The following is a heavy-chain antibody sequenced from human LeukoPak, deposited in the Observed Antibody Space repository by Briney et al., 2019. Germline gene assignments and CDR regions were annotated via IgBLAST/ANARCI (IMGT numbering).Heavy chain of an antibody. J-gene: IGHJ6*02. V-gene: IGHV4-34*01. Sequence: SETLSLTCAVYGGSFSGYYWSWIRQPPGKGLEWIGEINHSGSTNYNPSLKSRVTISVDTSKNQFSLKLSSVTAADTAVYYCARVGYCSSTSCYKGGSGQVMGDYGMDVWGQGTTVTVSS. CDR3: ARVGYCSSTSCYKGGSGQVMGDYGMDV. CDR1: GGSFSGYY. D-gene: IGHD2-2*02. CDR2: INHSGST.